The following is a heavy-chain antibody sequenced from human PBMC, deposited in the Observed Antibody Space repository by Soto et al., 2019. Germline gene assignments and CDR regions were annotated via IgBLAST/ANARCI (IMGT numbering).Heavy chain of an antibody. J-gene: IGHJ6*02. CDR2: INPNSGDT. CDR3: ARGAITFLGGPEP. D-gene: IGHD3-16*01. V-gene: IGHV1-2*02. CDR1: GYTFTGYY. Sequence: QVQLVQSGAEVKKPGASVKVSCKASGYTFTGYYMHWVRQAPGQGLEWMGWINPNSGDTNYAQKFRGGDTRTGNPPISRPNRGGGGLGWDDRPVYYWARGAITFLGGPEPGAQGPTV.